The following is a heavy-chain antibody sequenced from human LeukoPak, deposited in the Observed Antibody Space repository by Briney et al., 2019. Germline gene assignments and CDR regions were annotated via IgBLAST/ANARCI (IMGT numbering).Heavy chain of an antibody. D-gene: IGHD3-22*01. Sequence: ASVKVSCKASGYTFTGYYMHWVRQAPGQGLEWRGWINPNSGGTNYAQKFQGRVTMTRDTSISTAYMELSRLPYDDTAVYYCARDTGDYYDSSGYPYNWFDPWGQGTLVTVSS. CDR1: GYTFTGYY. CDR3: ARDTGDYYDSSGYPYNWFDP. V-gene: IGHV1-2*02. J-gene: IGHJ5*02. CDR2: INPNSGGT.